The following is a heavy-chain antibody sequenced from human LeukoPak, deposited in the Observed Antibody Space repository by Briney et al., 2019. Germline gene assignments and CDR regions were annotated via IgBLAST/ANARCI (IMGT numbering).Heavy chain of an antibody. Sequence: TGGSLRLSCAASGFTFSSYSMNWVRQAPGKGLEWVSSISGSSYYIYYADSVKGRFTISRDNAKNSLYLQMNSLRAEDTAVYYCAKGGGYCSSTSCSIYWGQGTLVTVSS. V-gene: IGHV3-21*01. D-gene: IGHD2-2*01. CDR1: GFTFSSYS. J-gene: IGHJ4*02. CDR3: AKGGGYCSSTSCSIY. CDR2: ISGSSYYI.